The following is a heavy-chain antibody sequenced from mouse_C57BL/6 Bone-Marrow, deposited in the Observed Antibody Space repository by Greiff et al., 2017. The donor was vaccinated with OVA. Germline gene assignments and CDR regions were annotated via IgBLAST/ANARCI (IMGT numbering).Heavy chain of an antibody. Sequence: VQLQQSGAELVRPGTSVKVSCKASGYAFTNYLIEWVTQRPGQGLAWIGVINPGSGGTNYNEKFKGKATLTADKSSSTAYMQLSSLTSEDSAVYFCARREYYWLAYWGQGTLVTVSA. J-gene: IGHJ3*01. V-gene: IGHV1-54*01. CDR1: GYAFTNYL. D-gene: IGHD5-2*01. CDR3: ARREYYWLAY. CDR2: INPGSGGT.